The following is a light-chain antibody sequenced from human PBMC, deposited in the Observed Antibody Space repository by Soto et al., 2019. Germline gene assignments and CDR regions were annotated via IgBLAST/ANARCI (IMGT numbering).Light chain of an antibody. CDR2: DAS. Sequence: DIQMTQSPSTLSASLGDRVTITCRASQSIRYWLAWYQQKPGKAPKLLIYDASTLASGVLKRFSGSESGTEFTLTTSPLHPDDFATACRKQYNFLSTLGRGTKVDTK. V-gene: IGKV1-5*01. J-gene: IGKJ1*01. CDR1: QSIRYW. CDR3: KQYNFLST.